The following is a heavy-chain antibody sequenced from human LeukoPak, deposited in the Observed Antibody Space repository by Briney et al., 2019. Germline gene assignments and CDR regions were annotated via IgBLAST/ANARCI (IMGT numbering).Heavy chain of an antibody. CDR1: GYSFTSYW. D-gene: IGHD3-22*01. V-gene: IGHV5-51*01. CDR3: ARHPSNYYDSSGYFGCFDP. J-gene: IGHJ5*02. Sequence: GESLKISCKGSGYSFTSYWIGWVRQMPGKGLEWMGIIYPGDSDTRYSPSFQGQVTISADKSISTAYLQWSSLKASDTAVYYCARHPSNYYDSSGYFGCFDPWGQGTLVTVSS. CDR2: IYPGDSDT.